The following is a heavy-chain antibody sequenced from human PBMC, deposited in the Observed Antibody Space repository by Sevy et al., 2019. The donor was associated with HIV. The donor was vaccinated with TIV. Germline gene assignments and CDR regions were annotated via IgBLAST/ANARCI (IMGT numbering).Heavy chain of an antibody. CDR3: ARRYFYL. CDR1: GFTFSSFW. CDR2: IRQDGNEI. J-gene: IGHJ4*02. V-gene: IGHV3-7*01. Sequence: GGSLRLSCRGSGFTFSSFWMQWVRQAPGKGLEWVANIRQDGNEIYYVDSVKGRFTISRDNAKNALYLQMDGLRVEDTAVYYCARRYFYLWGQGTQVTVSS.